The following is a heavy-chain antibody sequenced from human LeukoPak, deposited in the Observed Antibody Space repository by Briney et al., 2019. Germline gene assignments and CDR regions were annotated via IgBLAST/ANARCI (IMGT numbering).Heavy chain of an antibody. CDR3: AKDQGWELLRYYFDY. CDR1: GFTLSSYG. V-gene: IGHV3-30*18. J-gene: IGHJ4*02. CDR2: ISYDGSNK. Sequence: GGPLRLSCAALGFTLSSYGMDWVRQAPGKGLEGGAVISYDGSNKYYADSVKGRFTISRDNSKNTLYLQMNSLRAEDTAVYYCAKDQGWELLRYYFDYWGQGTLVTVSS. D-gene: IGHD1-26*01.